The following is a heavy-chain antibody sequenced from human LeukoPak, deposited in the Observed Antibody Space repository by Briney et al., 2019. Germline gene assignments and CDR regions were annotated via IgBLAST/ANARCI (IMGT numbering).Heavy chain of an antibody. V-gene: IGHV4-31*03. D-gene: IGHD3-16*01. Sequence: PSQTLSLTCTVSGGSISSDGFHWNWIRQHPGKGLEWIGEIYKSGSTYYNPSLKSRPTISIDTSKSQFSLKLTSVTAADTAVYYCARVWGLSHFDYWGQGTLVTVSS. CDR2: IYKSGST. CDR3: ARVWGLSHFDY. CDR1: GGSISSDGFH. J-gene: IGHJ4*02.